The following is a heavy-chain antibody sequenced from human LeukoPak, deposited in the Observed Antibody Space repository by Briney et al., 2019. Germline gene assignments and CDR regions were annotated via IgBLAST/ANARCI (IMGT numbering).Heavy chain of an antibody. CDR1: GFTFSSYD. D-gene: IGHD1-26*01. Sequence: PGGSLRLSCAAPGFTFSSYDMHWVRQATGKGLEWVSAIGTAGDTYYPGSVKGRFTISRENAKNSLYLQMNSLRAGDTAVYYCARGGGVGATLRFDPWGQGTLVTVSS. CDR2: IGTAGDT. J-gene: IGHJ5*02. V-gene: IGHV3-13*01. CDR3: ARGGGVGATLRFDP.